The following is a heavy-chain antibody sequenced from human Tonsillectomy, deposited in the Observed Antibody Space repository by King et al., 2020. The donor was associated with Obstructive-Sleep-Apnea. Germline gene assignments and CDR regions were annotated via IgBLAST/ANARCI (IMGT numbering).Heavy chain of an antibody. V-gene: IGHV4-31*03. J-gene: IGHJ4*02. D-gene: IGHD6-13*01. Sequence: VQLQESGPGLVKPSQTLSLTCTVSDGAISSGGYYWNWIRQHPGKDLEWIGYIYYSGSTYYNPSLKSRLTISVDTSKNQFSLKLSSVTAADTAVYYCARARAGSGLFNYWGQGTLVTVSS. CDR3: ARARAGSGLFNY. CDR1: DGAISSGGYY. CDR2: IYYSGST.